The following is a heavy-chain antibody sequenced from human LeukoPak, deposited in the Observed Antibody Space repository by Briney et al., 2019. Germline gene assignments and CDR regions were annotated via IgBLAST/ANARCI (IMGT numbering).Heavy chain of an antibody. Sequence: ASVKVSCKASGYTFTSYDMNWVRQATGQGLEWMGWMNPNSGNTGFAQKFQGRVTITRDTSASTAYMELSSLRSEDTAVYYCARQTLAAADPLDYWGQGTLVTVSS. V-gene: IGHV1-8*03. CDR2: MNPNSGNT. CDR3: ARQTLAAADPLDY. D-gene: IGHD6-13*01. J-gene: IGHJ4*02. CDR1: GYTFTSYD.